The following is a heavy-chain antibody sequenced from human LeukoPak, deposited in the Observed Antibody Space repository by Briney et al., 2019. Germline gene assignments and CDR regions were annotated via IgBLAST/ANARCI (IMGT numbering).Heavy chain of an antibody. CDR3: ARRSVIVGAPRYFDY. Sequence: GASVEVSCKASGYTFTSYGISWVRQAPGQGLEWMGWISAYNGNTNYAQKLQGRVTMTTDTSTSTAYMELRSLRSDDTAVYYCARRSVIVGAPRYFDYWGQGTLVTVSS. V-gene: IGHV1-18*01. J-gene: IGHJ4*02. D-gene: IGHD1-26*01. CDR1: GYTFTSYG. CDR2: ISAYNGNT.